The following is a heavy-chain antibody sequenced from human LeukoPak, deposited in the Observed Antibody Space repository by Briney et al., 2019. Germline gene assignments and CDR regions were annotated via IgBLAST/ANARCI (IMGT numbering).Heavy chain of an antibody. J-gene: IGHJ4*02. CDR2: LFHSGIT. CDR1: GYSISSGYY. Sequence: SETLSLTCTVSGYSISSGYYWGWIRQPPGKGLEWIGSLFHSGITSYNPSLKSRVTISVDTSKNQFSLKLSSVTAADTAVYYCARDRGMDFGGNSDYWGQGTLVTVSS. D-gene: IGHD4-23*01. V-gene: IGHV4-38-2*02. CDR3: ARDRGMDFGGNSDY.